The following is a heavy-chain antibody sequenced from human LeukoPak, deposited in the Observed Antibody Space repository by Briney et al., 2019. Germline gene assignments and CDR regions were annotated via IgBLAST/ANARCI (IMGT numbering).Heavy chain of an antibody. Sequence: GGSLRLSCAASGVTFSSYAMSWVRQAPGKGLEWVSAISGSGGSTYYADSVKGRFTISRDNSKNKLYPQMNSPRAEDTAVYYCAKDGYSGYDPRGDLGDYWGQGTLVTVSS. CDR2: ISGSGGST. V-gene: IGHV3-23*01. CDR1: GVTFSSYA. D-gene: IGHD5-12*01. CDR3: AKDGYSGYDPRGDLGDY. J-gene: IGHJ4*02.